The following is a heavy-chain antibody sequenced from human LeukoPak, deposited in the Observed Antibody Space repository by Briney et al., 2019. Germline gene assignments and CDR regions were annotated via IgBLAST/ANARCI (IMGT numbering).Heavy chain of an antibody. V-gene: IGHV4-59*01. D-gene: IGHD3-16*02. J-gene: IGHJ5*02. CDR2: IYYSGST. CDR1: GGSFSGYY. CDR3: ARRYYDYVWGSYRQNWFDP. Sequence: SETLSLTCAVYGGSFSGYYWSWIRQPPGKGLEWIGYIYYSGSTNYNPSLKSRVTISVDTSKNQFSLKLSSVTAADTAVYYCARRYYDYVWGSYRQNWFDPWGQGTLVTVSS.